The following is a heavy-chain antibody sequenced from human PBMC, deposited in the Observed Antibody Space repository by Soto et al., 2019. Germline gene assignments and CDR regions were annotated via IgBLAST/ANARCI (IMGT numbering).Heavy chain of an antibody. D-gene: IGHD2-15*01. V-gene: IGHV3-30-3*01. J-gene: IGHJ1*01. CDR3: ARDRSIVVVATEYFQH. CDR2: ISYDGSNK. CDR1: GFTFSSYA. Sequence: PGGSLRLSCAASGFTFSSYAMHWVRQAPGKGLEWVAVISYDGSNKYYADSVKGRFTISRDNSKNTLYLQMNSLRAEDTAVYYCARDRSIVVVATEYFQHWGQGTLVTVSS.